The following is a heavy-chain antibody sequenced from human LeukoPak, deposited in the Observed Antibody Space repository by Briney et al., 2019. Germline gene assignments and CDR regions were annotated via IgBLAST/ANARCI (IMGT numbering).Heavy chain of an antibody. D-gene: IGHD6-13*01. Sequence: SETLSLTCTVSGGSFSSSSYYWGWIRQPPGKGLEWIGSIYYSGSTYYNPSLKSRVTMSVDTSKNQFSLKVSSVTAADTAVYYCARLPYSSSWYGIYYFDYWGQGTLVTVSS. CDR2: IYYSGST. V-gene: IGHV4-39*01. CDR3: ARLPYSSSWYGIYYFDY. J-gene: IGHJ4*02. CDR1: GGSFSSSSYY.